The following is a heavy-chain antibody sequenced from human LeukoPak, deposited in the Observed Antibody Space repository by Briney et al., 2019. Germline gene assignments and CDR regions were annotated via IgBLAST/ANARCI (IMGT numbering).Heavy chain of an antibody. CDR2: IYYSGST. D-gene: IGHD5-18*01. CDR1: GGSISSGGYS. J-gene: IGHJ4*02. Sequence: SETLSLTCTVSGGSISSGGYSWSWLRQHPGKGLEWIGYIYYSGSTYYNPSLKSRVTISVDTSKNQFSLKLSSVTAADTAVYYCARVGYSYGIDYWDQGTLVTVSS. CDR3: ARVGYSYGIDY. V-gene: IGHV4-31*03.